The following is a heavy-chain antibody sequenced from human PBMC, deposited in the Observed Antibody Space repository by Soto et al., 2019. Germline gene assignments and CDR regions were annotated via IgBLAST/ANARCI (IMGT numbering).Heavy chain of an antibody. V-gene: IGHV4-34*01. CDR2: INHSGST. Sequence: QVQLQQWGAGLLKPSETLSLTCAVYGGSFSGYYWSWIRQPPGKGLEWIGEINHSGSTNYNPSLKSRVPISVDTSKNQFALKLSSVAAADTAVYYCASAPYVYCSGGSCYSPYYYYGMDVWGQGTTVTVSS. CDR3: ASAPYVYCSGGSCYSPYYYYGMDV. CDR1: GGSFSGYY. D-gene: IGHD2-15*01. J-gene: IGHJ6*02.